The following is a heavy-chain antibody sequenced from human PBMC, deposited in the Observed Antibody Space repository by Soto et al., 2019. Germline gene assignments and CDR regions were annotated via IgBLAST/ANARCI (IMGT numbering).Heavy chain of an antibody. J-gene: IGHJ4*02. CDR2: ISPYNGHT. V-gene: IGHV1-18*01. CDR3: ARHRNFFDY. Sequence: QDQLVQSGAEVKKPGASVKVSCKASGYTFNNYGITWVRQAPGQGLEWMGWISPYNGHTNYAQKLQGRVTMTTDTSTSTAYMEMRSLRSDDTAVYYCARHRNFFDYWGQGTLVTVSS. CDR1: GYTFNNYG.